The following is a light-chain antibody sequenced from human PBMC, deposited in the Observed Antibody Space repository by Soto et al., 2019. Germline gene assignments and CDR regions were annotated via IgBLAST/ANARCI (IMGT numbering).Light chain of an antibody. CDR1: SSNIGSNY. Sequence: QSVLTQPPSASGTPGQRVTISCSGSSSNIGSNYVFWYQQVPRTAPKLLISRNNQRPSGVPARFSGSKSGTSASLAISGLRSEDEADYYCAACDDSLSGLWVFGGGTKLTVL. J-gene: IGLJ3*02. CDR2: RNN. V-gene: IGLV1-47*01. CDR3: AACDDSLSGLWV.